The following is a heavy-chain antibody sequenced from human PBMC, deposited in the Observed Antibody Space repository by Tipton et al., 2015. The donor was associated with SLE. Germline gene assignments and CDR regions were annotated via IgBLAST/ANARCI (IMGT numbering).Heavy chain of an antibody. Sequence: QSGAEVKKPGASVKVSCKASGYTFTSYGISWVRQAPGQGLEWMGIINPSGGSTSYAQKFQGRVTMTRDTSTSTVYMELSSLRSEDTAVYYCAGGGPYCGGDCYNAFDIWGQGTMVTVSS. D-gene: IGHD2-21*01. CDR3: AGGGPYCGGDCYNAFDI. V-gene: IGHV1-46*01. CDR1: GYTFTSYG. CDR2: INPSGGST. J-gene: IGHJ3*02.